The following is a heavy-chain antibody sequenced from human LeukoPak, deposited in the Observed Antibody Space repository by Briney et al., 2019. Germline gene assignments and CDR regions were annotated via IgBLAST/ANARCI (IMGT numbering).Heavy chain of an antibody. CDR3: ARGYSSSSYYFDY. D-gene: IGHD6-6*01. CDR1: GGSISSYY. J-gene: IGHJ4*02. CDR2: IYYSGST. Sequence: SETLSLTCTVSGGSISSYYWSWIRQPPGKGLEWIGYIYYSGSTNYNPSLESRVTISVDTSKNQFSLNLSSVTAADTAEYYCARGYSSSSYYFDYWGQGTLVTVSS. V-gene: IGHV4-59*01.